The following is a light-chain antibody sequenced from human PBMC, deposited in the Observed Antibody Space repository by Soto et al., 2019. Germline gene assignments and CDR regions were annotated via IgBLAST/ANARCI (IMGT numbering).Light chain of an antibody. V-gene: IGLV3-21*02. J-gene: IGLJ2*01. CDR1: NIGSKS. CDR3: AAWDDSLSGVV. Sequence: SYVLTQPPSVSVAPGQTARITCGGNNIGSKSVHWYQQRPGQAPVMVVYDDTDRPSGIPDRFSGSKSGTSASLAISGLQSEDEADYYCAAWDDSLSGVVFGGGTKVTVL. CDR2: DDT.